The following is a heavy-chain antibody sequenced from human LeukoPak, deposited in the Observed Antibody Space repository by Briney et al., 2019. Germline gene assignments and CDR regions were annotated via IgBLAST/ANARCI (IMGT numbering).Heavy chain of an antibody. J-gene: IGHJ4*02. V-gene: IGHV4-59*12. CDR2: IYYSGRT. CDR3: ARVIAAAGSFDY. CDR1: GGSISNYY. Sequence: SETLSLTCSVSGGSISNYYWSWIRQPPGKGLEWIGYIYYSGRTSYNPSLKSRVTISVDTSKNQFSLKLSSVTAADTAVYYCARVIAAAGSFDYWGQGTLVTVSS. D-gene: IGHD6-13*01.